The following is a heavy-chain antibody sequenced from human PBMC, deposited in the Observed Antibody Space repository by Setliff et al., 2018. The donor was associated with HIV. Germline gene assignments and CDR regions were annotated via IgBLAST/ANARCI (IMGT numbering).Heavy chain of an antibody. Sequence: GGSLRLSCAVSGFIFNGYGMHWVRQAPGKGLEWVAVISDDGINKYYADSVKGRFTISRDNSKNTLYLQMNSLRAEDTAVYYCAKDPEYSSSYYFFYMDVWGKGTTVTVSS. D-gene: IGHD6-6*01. CDR1: GFIFNGYG. J-gene: IGHJ6*03. CDR2: ISDDGINK. CDR3: AKDPEYSSSYYFFYMDV. V-gene: IGHV3-30*18.